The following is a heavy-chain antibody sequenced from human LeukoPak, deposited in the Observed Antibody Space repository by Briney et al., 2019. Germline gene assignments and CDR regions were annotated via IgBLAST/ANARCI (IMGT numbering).Heavy chain of an antibody. CDR3: TREVTMIVVVEGYYFDY. J-gene: IGHJ4*02. CDR1: GFTLCDYT. V-gene: IGHV3-49*04. Sequence: PGGSLRLSCTASGFTLCDYTMRRVRQAPGKGLEWVGFIRSKAYGGTTEYAASVKGRFTISRDDSKSIAYLQMNSLKNEDRAVYYCTREVTMIVVVEGYYFDYWGQGTLVTVSS. CDR2: IRSKAYGGTT. D-gene: IGHD3-22*01.